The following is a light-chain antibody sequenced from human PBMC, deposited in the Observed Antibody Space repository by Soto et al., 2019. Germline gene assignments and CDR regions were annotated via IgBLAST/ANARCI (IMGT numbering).Light chain of an antibody. J-gene: IGKJ1*01. CDR3: QQTYSTPRGA. V-gene: IGKV1-39*01. CDR2: AAS. Sequence: HITHSPSSLSASVGDRVTITCRASESIRNNLNWYQQKPGKAPKLLIYAASTLQSGVPSRFSGGGSGTEFTLTIGSLQPEDFTTYYCQQTYSTPRGAFGQGTKV. CDR1: ESIRNN.